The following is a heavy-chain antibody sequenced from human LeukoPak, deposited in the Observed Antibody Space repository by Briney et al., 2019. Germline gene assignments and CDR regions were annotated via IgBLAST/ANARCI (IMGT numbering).Heavy chain of an antibody. J-gene: IGHJ6*03. Sequence: GASVKVSCKASGYTFTGYYMHWVRQAPGQGLEWMGWINPNSGGTNYAQKFQGRVTMTRDTSISTAYMELGRLRSDDTAVYYCARGAYSSGWLGAYYYYYMDVWGKGTTVTVSS. D-gene: IGHD6-19*01. CDR1: GYTFTGYY. V-gene: IGHV1-2*02. CDR2: INPNSGGT. CDR3: ARGAYSSGWLGAYYYYYMDV.